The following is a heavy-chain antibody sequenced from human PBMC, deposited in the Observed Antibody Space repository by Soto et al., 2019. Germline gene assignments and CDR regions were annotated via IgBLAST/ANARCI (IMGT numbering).Heavy chain of an antibody. CDR1: GFTFTRYS. CDR3: ARESEDLTSNFDY. CDR2: ISSTTNYI. V-gene: IGHV3-21*01. J-gene: IGHJ4*02. Sequence: GSLRLSCAASGFTFTRYSMNWVRQAPGKGLEWVSSISSTTNYIYYADSMKGRFTVSRDNAKNSVYLEMNSLSAEDTAVCYCARESEDLTSNFDYWGQGTLVTVSS.